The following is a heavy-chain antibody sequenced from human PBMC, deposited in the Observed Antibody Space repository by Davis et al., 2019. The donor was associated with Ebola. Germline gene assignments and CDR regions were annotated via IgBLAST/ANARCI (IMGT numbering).Heavy chain of an antibody. CDR3: ARDLAAGTFHAFDI. CDR1: GFTFSSYG. V-gene: IGHV3-33*01. CDR2: IWYDGSNK. J-gene: IGHJ3*02. D-gene: IGHD6-13*01. Sequence: GGSLRLSCAASGFTFSSYGMHWVRQAPGKGLEWVAVIWYDGSNKYYADSVKGRFTISRDNSKNTLYLQMNSLRAEDTAVYYCARDLAAGTFHAFDIWDQGTMVTVSS.